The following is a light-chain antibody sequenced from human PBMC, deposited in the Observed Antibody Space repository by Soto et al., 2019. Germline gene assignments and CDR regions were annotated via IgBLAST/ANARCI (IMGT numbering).Light chain of an antibody. V-gene: IGKV2-28*01. J-gene: IGKJ1*01. CDR1: QSLLHRSGYNY. CDR2: LGS. CDR3: MGSLQTPPT. Sequence: DIVMTQSPLSLPVTPGESASISCRSSQSLLHRSGYNYLDWYLQKPGQSPQLLIYLGSSRASGVPDRFSGGGSGTDFTLSITRVEAEDVGVYYCMGSLQTPPTFGQGTRVEIK.